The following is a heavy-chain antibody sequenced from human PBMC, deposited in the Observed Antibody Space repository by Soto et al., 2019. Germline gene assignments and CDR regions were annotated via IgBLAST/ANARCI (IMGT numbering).Heavy chain of an antibody. CDR2: ISGSGGST. J-gene: IGHJ4*02. Sequence: GGSLRLSCAASGFTFSSYAMSWVRQAPGKGLEWVSAISGSGGSTYYADYVKGRFTIARDNSKNTLKLQMKSLRAEDTAVYYCAPQKGGFQSFDYWGQGTLVTVSS. CDR1: GFTFSSYA. CDR3: APQKGGFQSFDY. V-gene: IGHV3-23*01. D-gene: IGHD3-16*01.